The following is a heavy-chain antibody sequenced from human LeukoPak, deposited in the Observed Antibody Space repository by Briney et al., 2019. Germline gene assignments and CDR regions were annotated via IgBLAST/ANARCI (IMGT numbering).Heavy chain of an antibody. V-gene: IGHV1-46*01. CDR3: ATDGIQSGGSCYGY. D-gene: IGHD2-15*01. CDR1: GHIFTSYY. Sequence: GASVKVSCKASGHIFTSYYMYWVRQAPGQGLEWMGIINPSGGSIRYAQKFQGRVTMTRDTSTSTVYMELSSLRSEDTAVYYCATDGIQSGGSCYGYWGQGTLVTVSS. CDR2: INPSGGSI. J-gene: IGHJ4*02.